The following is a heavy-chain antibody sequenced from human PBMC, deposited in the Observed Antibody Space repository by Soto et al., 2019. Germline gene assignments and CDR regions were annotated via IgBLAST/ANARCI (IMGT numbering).Heavy chain of an antibody. CDR2: IIPIFGTA. D-gene: IGHD6-13*01. J-gene: IGHJ6*02. Sequence: ASVKVSCKASGGTFSSYAISWVRQAPGQGLEWMGGIIPIFGTANYAQKFQGRVTITADESTSTAYMELSSLRSEDTAVYYCARDEAGGVAAALGDYGMDVWGQGTTVTVSS. V-gene: IGHV1-69*13. CDR3: ARDEAGGVAAALGDYGMDV. CDR1: GGTFSSYA.